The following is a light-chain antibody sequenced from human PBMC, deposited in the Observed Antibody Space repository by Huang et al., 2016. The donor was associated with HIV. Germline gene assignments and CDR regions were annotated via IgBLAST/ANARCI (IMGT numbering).Light chain of an antibody. CDR3: QQYSKWPPNT. Sequence: EIVMTQSPATLSQSPGERATLSCRASQSVNSKLAWYQQKPGQAPRLLIYGASTRATGVPGRFSGSGSGTEFTLTISSLQSEDFAVYYCQQYSKWPPNTFGQGTKLESK. V-gene: IGKV3-15*01. J-gene: IGKJ2*01. CDR2: GAS. CDR1: QSVNSK.